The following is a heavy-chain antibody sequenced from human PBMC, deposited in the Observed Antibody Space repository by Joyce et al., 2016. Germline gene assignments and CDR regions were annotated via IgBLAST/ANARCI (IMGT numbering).Heavy chain of an antibody. D-gene: IGHD2-2*01. CDR3: AKDRPCSTYYYFYYMDV. CDR2: IREIGGRT. Sequence: EVQLLESGGGLVQPGGSLTLSCAASGFTFNNYAMTWVRQAQGKGLGWVSTIREIGGRTYYANSVGDRFTIARDNSKNTLCMQMTSLTAEDTAVYYCAKDRPCSTYYYFYYMDVWGKGTTVTVSS. CDR1: GFTFNNYA. V-gene: IGHV3-23*01. J-gene: IGHJ6*03.